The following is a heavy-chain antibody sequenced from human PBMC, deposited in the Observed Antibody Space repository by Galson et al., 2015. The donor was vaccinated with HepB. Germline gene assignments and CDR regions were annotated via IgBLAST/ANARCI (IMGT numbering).Heavy chain of an antibody. J-gene: IGHJ6*02. CDR2: VNSRGGTA. D-gene: IGHD2-15*01. CDR3: ARRRHCSGDTCYPEIYGLDV. V-gene: IGHV1-46*02. Sequence: SVKVSCKASGYNFNDYYLHWVRQAPGQGLEWMGVVNSRGGTARSAQKFQGRVNMTRDTSTNSVFLEVRSLMSEDTAVYYCARRRHCSGDTCYPEIYGLDVWGQGTTVTVFS. CDR1: GYNFNDYY.